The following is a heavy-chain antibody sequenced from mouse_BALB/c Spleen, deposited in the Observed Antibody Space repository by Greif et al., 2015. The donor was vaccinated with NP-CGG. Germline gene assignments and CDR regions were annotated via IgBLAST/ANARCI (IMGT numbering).Heavy chain of an antibody. Sequence: VHVKQSGAELVKPGASVKLSCTASGFNIKDTNMHWVKQRPEQGLEWIGRIDPANGNTKYDPKFQGKATITADTSSNTAYLQLSSLTSEDTAVYYCARARPYYAMDYWGQGTSVTVSS. D-gene: IGHD3-1*01. J-gene: IGHJ4*01. CDR1: GFNIKDTN. CDR2: IDPANGNT. CDR3: ARARPYYAMDY. V-gene: IGHV14-3*02.